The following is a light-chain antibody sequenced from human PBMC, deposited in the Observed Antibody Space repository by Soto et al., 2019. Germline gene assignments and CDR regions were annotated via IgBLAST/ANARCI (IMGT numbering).Light chain of an antibody. J-gene: IGKJ5*01. Sequence: EILMTQSPATVSVSPGERATLSCRASHSVSIDLAWYQHRPGQAPRLLIYGASSRATGIPDRFSGSGSGTDFTITISRLEPEDFAVYYCQHFGTALITFGQGTRLEI. CDR1: HSVSID. CDR3: QHFGTALIT. CDR2: GAS. V-gene: IGKV3-20*01.